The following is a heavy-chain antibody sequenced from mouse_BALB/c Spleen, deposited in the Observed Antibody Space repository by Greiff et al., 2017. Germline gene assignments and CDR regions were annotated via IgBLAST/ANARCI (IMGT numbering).Heavy chain of an antibody. CDR3: ARDIWFYAMDY. Sequence: EVKLVESGGGLVQPGGSLRLSCATSGFTFTDYYMSWVRQPPGKALEWLGFIRNKANGYTTEYSASVKGRFTISRDNSQSILYLQMNTLRAEDSATYYYARDIWFYAMDYWGQGTSVTVSS. V-gene: IGHV7-3*02. D-gene: IGHD2-2*01. CDR1: GFTFTDYY. J-gene: IGHJ4*01. CDR2: IRNKANGYTT.